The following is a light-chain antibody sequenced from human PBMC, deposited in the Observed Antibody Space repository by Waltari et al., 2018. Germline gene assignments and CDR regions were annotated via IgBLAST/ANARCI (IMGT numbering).Light chain of an antibody. CDR1: QSVSSY. J-gene: IGKJ4*01. V-gene: IGKV3-11*01. Sequence: DIVLTQSPATLSLSQGERAPLSCRASQSVSSYLAWYQQKPCQAPRLLIYDASNRATGIPARFSGSGSGTDFTLTISSLEPEDFAVYYCQQRSNWPLTFGGGTKVEIK. CDR3: QQRSNWPLT. CDR2: DAS.